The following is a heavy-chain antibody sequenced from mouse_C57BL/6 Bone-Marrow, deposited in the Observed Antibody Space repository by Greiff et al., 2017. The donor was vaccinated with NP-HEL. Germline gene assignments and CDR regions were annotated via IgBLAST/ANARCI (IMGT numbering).Heavy chain of an antibody. D-gene: IGHD1-1*01. J-gene: IGHJ1*03. V-gene: IGHV1-81*01. CDR2: IYPRSGNT. Sequence: QVQLQQSGAELARPGASVKLSCKASGYTFTSYGISWVKQRTGQGLEWIGEIYPRSGNTYYNEKFKGKATLTADKSSSTAYMELRSLTSEDSAVYFCARERITTVVANRYFDVWGTGTTVTVSS. CDR1: GYTFTSYG. CDR3: ARERITTVVANRYFDV.